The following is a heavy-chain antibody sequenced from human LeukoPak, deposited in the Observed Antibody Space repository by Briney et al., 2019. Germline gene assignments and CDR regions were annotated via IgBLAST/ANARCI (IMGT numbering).Heavy chain of an antibody. Sequence: PGGSLRLSCAASGFTFSSYAMHWVRQAPGKGLEWVAVISYDGSNKYYADSVKGRFTISRDNSKNTLYLQMNSLRAEDTAVYYCATLDINDSDAFDLWGQGTMVTVSS. CDR2: ISYDGSNK. D-gene: IGHD3-16*01. CDR1: GFTFSSYA. V-gene: IGHV3-30*04. CDR3: ATLDINDSDAFDL. J-gene: IGHJ3*01.